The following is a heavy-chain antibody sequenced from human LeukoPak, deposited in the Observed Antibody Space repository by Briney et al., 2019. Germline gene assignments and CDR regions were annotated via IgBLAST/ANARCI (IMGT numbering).Heavy chain of an antibody. CDR3: AKGWIQLWLRFDY. CDR1: GFTFSSYA. D-gene: IGHD5-18*01. J-gene: IGHJ4*02. V-gene: IGHV3-23*01. CDR2: ISGSGGST. Sequence: PGGSLRLSCAASGFTFSSYAMSWVRQAPGKGLEWVSAISGSGGSTYYADSVKGRFTISRDNSKDTLYLQMNSLRAEDTAVYYCAKGWIQLWLRFDYWGQGTLVTVSS.